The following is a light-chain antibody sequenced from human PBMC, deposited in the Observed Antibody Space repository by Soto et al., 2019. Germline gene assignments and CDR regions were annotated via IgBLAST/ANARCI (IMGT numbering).Light chain of an antibody. CDR2: EVG. J-gene: IGLJ2*01. V-gene: IGLV2-14*01. Sequence: QSALTQPASVSGSPGQSITISCTGTSSDVGGYKFVSWYQHHPGKAPKLMIYEVGNWPSGISNRFSGSKSGNTASLTISGLQAEDEADYYCSSYTATSSYVLFGGGTKLTVL. CDR3: SSYTATSSYVL. CDR1: SSDVGGYKF.